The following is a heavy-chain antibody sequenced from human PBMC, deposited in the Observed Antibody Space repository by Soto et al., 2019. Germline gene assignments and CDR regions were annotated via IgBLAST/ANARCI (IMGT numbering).Heavy chain of an antibody. J-gene: IGHJ6*02. Sequence: QVQLVESGGGVVQPGRSLRLSCAASGFTFSSYGMHWVRQAPGKGLEGVAVISYDGSNKYYADSVKGRFTISRDNSKNTLYLQMNSLRAEDTAVYYCAKDLGYVWGQGTTVTVSS. CDR2: ISYDGSNK. D-gene: IGHD3-16*01. V-gene: IGHV3-30*18. CDR3: AKDLGYV. CDR1: GFTFSSYG.